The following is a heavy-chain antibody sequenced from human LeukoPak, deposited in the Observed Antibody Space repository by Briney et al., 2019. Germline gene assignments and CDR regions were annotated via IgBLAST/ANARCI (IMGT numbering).Heavy chain of an antibody. CDR2: ISGSGGST. CDR1: GFTFSSYA. D-gene: IGHD1-26*01. Sequence: GGSLRLSCAASGFTFSSYAMSWVRQAPGKGLEWVSAISGSGGSTYYADSVKGRFTISRDNAKNTLYLQMNSLRAEDTAVYYCERIRAQDYYYMDGWGKGTTVTVSS. CDR3: ERIRAQDYYYMDG. J-gene: IGHJ6*03. V-gene: IGHV3-23*01.